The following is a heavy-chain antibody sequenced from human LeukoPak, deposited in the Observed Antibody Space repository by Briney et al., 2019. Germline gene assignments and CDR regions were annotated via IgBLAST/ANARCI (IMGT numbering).Heavy chain of an antibody. J-gene: IGHJ4*02. CDR3: ATDRREALGELSLGY. D-gene: IGHD3-16*02. Sequence: ASVTVSCKASGYTFTGYHMHWVRQAPGQGLEWMGWINPNTGDTNYAQKFQGRVTMTEDTSTDTAYMELSSLRSEDTAVYYCATDRREALGELSLGYWGQGTLVTASS. V-gene: IGHV1-2*02. CDR2: INPNTGDT. CDR1: GYTFTGYH.